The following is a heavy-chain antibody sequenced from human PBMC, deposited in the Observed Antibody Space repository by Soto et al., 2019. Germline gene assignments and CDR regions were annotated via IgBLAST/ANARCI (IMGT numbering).Heavy chain of an antibody. CDR1: GFTFSSYA. J-gene: IGHJ5*02. V-gene: IGHV3-23*01. Sequence: EVQLLESGGGSVQPGGSLRLSCAASGFTFSSYAMTWVRQAPGKGLEWVSSISGSGGATYYADSVKGRFTISRDDSKNTLYLHMNSLRTEDTVLYYCAKAGRPYYDLWSENRFDPWGQGTLVTVSS. D-gene: IGHD3-3*01. CDR3: AKAGRPYYDLWSENRFDP. CDR2: ISGSGGAT.